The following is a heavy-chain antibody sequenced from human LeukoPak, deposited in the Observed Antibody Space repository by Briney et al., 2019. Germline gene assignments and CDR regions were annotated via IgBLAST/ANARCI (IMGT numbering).Heavy chain of an antibody. CDR2: IYYSGST. V-gene: IGHV4-39*01. J-gene: IGHJ5*02. CDR3: ARNKYYYGSGNYGVPNWFDP. Sequence: SETLSLTCTVSGVSISSNSYYWGWIRQPPGKGLEWIGSIYYSGSTYYNPSLKSRVTISVDTSKNQFSLKLSSVTAADTAVSYCARNKYYYGSGNYGVPNWFDPWGQGTVVTVSS. D-gene: IGHD3-10*01. CDR1: GVSISSNSYY.